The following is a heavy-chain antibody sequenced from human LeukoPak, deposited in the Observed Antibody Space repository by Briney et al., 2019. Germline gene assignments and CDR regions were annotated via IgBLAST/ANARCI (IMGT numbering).Heavy chain of an antibody. D-gene: IGHD5-12*01. CDR3: ATMTAGRGYSGYDSDY. Sequence: SETLSLTCSVSGVYISSGGHYWSWIRQPPGKGLEWIGYVYYSGSTDYNPSLKSRVTISVDTSKNQFSLKLSAVTAADTAVYYCATMTAGRGYSGYDSDYWGQGTLVTVSA. CDR1: GVYISSGGHY. J-gene: IGHJ4*02. CDR2: VYYSGST. V-gene: IGHV4-61*08.